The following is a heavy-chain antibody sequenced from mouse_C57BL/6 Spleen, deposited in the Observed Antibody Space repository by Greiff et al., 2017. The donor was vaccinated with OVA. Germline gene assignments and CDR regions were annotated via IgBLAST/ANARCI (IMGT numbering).Heavy chain of an antibody. D-gene: IGHD2-2*01. Sequence: VKLQQSGAELVRPGTSVKVSCKASGYAFTNYLIEWVKQRPGQGLEWIGVINPGSGGTNYNEKFKGKATLTADKSSSTAYMQLSSLTSEDSAVYFCAIYYGYDVYAMDYWGQGTSVTVSS. CDR3: AIYYGYDVYAMDY. J-gene: IGHJ4*01. CDR2: INPGSGGT. V-gene: IGHV1-54*01. CDR1: GYAFTNYL.